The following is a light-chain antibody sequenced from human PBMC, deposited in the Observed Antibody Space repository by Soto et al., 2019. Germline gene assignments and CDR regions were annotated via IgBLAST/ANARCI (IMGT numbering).Light chain of an antibody. CDR1: QSIGSY. V-gene: IGKV1-39*01. CDR2: GGS. CDR3: QQIYTIPLT. J-gene: IGKJ4*01. Sequence: EIQMTQSPSYMAASVGDRVTITSRASQSIGSYLNWYQQKPGKAPNLLIHGGSILQSGVPPRFSGGGGGTDFTLTISSLQPEDFASYYCQQIYTIPLTVGGGTKVDIK.